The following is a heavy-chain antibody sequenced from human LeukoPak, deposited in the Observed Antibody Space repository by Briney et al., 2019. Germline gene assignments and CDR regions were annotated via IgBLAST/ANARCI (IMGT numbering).Heavy chain of an antibody. V-gene: IGHV4-59*01. J-gene: IGHJ4*01. CDR2: IYYSGST. Sequence: SETLSLTCTVSGGSITSYYWSWIRQPPGKGLEWIGYIYYSGSTNYNPSLKSRVTISVDTSKNQFSLKLSSVTAADTAVYYCARSVHNWNDYFGYWGRGTLVTVSS. D-gene: IGHD1-20*01. CDR3: ARSVHNWNDYFGY. CDR1: GGSITSYY.